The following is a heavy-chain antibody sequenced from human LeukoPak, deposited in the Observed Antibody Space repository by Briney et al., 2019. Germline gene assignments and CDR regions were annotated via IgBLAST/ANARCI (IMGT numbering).Heavy chain of an antibody. CDR2: IYSGGST. V-gene: IGHV3-66*02. CDR1: GFTVSSNY. D-gene: IGHD3-22*01. J-gene: IGHJ3*02. Sequence: GGSLRLSCAASGFTVSSNYMSWVRQAPGKGLEWVSVIYSGGSTYYADSVKGRFTISRDNSNNTLYLQMNSLRAEDTAVYYCARDRLYYDSSGYYHDAFDIWGQGTMVTVSS. CDR3: ARDRLYYDSSGYYHDAFDI.